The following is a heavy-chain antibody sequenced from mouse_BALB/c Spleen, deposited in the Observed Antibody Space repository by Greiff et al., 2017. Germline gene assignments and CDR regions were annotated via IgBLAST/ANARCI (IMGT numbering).Heavy chain of an antibody. J-gene: IGHJ3*01. D-gene: IGHD2-2*01. CDR3: ARSGGYAFAY. V-gene: IGHV5-17*02. CDR1: GFTFSSFG. Sequence: EVMLVESGGGLVQPGGSRKLSCAASGFTFSSFGMHWVRQAPEKGLEWVAYISSGSSTIYYADTVKGRFTISRDNPKNTLFLQMTSLRSEDTAMYYCARSGGYAFAYWGQGTLVTVSA. CDR2: ISSGSSTI.